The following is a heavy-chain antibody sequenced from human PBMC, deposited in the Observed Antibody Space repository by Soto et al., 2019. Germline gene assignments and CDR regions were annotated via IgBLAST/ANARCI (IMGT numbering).Heavy chain of an antibody. V-gene: IGHV1-69*06. Sequence: SVKVSCKASGGTFSSYAISWVRQAPGQGLEWMGGIIPIFGTANYAQKFQGRVTITPDKSTSTAYMELSSLRSEDTAVYYCARGEPAAEWAWAYYGMDVWGQGTTVTVYS. D-gene: IGHD2-2*01. CDR1: GGTFSSYA. CDR3: ARGEPAAEWAWAYYGMDV. CDR2: IIPIFGTA. J-gene: IGHJ6*02.